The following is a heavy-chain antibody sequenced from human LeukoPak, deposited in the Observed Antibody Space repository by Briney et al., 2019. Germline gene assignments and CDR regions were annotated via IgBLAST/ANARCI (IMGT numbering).Heavy chain of an antibody. V-gene: IGHV3-23*01. D-gene: IGHD5-24*01. CDR1: RFTFSRYA. J-gene: IGHJ4*02. Sequence: GGSLRLSCAASRFTFSRYAMTWVRQAPGKGLEWVSGISGSGDSTYYADSVKGRFTISRDNSKNTLYLQMNSLRAEDTAVYFCAKPRDGYSYGAFDYWGQGTLVTVSS. CDR2: ISGSGDST. CDR3: AKPRDGYSYGAFDY.